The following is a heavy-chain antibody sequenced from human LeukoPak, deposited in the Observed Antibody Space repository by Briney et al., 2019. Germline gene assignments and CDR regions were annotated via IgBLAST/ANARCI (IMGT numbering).Heavy chain of an antibody. Sequence: GASVKVSCKASGYTFTGYYMHWVRQAPGQGLEWMGWIHPNSGGTNYAQKFQGRVTMTRDTSISTAYMELSRLRSDDTAVYYCARDHSGRQITMVRVNWFDPWGQGTLVTVSS. CDR3: ARDHSGRQITMVRVNWFDP. V-gene: IGHV1-2*02. CDR2: IHPNSGGT. CDR1: GYTFTGYY. D-gene: IGHD3-10*01. J-gene: IGHJ5*02.